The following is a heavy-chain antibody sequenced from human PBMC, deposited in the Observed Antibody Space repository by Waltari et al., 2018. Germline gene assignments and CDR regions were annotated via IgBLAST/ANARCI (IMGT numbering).Heavy chain of an antibody. Sequence: EVQLVETGGGLIQPGGSLRLSCAASGLTVSSNYMSWVRQAPGKGLEWVSVIYSGGSTYYADSVKGRFTISRDNSKNTLYLQMNSLRAEDTAVYYCARDRGALYWYFDLWGRGTLVTVSS. CDR3: ARDRGALYWYFDL. J-gene: IGHJ2*01. CDR1: GLTVSSNY. CDR2: IYSGGST. D-gene: IGHD3-10*01. V-gene: IGHV3-53*02.